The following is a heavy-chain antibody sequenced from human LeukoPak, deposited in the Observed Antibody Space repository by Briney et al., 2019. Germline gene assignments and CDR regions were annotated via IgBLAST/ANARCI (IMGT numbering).Heavy chain of an antibody. CDR1: GGSISSSTYY. V-gene: IGHV4-39*01. CDR2: IYYSGST. J-gene: IGHJ4*02. CDR3: VRGSTLRHYQY. Sequence: SETLSLTCTVSGGSISSSTYYWGWIRRPPRKGLEWIGSIYYSGSTYYNPSLKSRVTVSVDTSKNQFSLKLSSVSAADTAVYYCVRGSTLRHYQYWGQGTLVTVSS. D-gene: IGHD3-16*01.